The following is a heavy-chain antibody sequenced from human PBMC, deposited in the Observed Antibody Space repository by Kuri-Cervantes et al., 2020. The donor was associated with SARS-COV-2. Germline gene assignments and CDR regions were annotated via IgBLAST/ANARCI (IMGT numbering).Heavy chain of an antibody. CDR3: ARDIPSFNWNYHPPYYYYYMDV. D-gene: IGHD1-7*01. V-gene: IGHV4-4*07. CDR1: GGSISSYY. Sequence: GSLRLSCTVSGGSISSYYWSWIRQPAGKGLEWIGRIYTSGSTNYNPSLKSRATMSVDTSKNQFSLKLSSVTAADTAVYYCARDIPSFNWNYHPPYYYYYMDVWGKGTTVTVSS. J-gene: IGHJ6*03. CDR2: IYTSGST.